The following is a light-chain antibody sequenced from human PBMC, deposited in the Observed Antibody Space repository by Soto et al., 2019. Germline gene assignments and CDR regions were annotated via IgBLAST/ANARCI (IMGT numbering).Light chain of an antibody. J-gene: IGKJ1*01. V-gene: IGKV1-5*03. CDR2: KAS. CDR1: QTISSW. Sequence: EIQMTQPPSTLSGSVGDRVTITRRASQTISSWLAWYQQKPGKAPKLLIYKASTLKSGVPSRFSGSGSGTEFTLTISSLQPDDFATYYCQHYNSYSEAFGQGTKVDIK. CDR3: QHYNSYSEA.